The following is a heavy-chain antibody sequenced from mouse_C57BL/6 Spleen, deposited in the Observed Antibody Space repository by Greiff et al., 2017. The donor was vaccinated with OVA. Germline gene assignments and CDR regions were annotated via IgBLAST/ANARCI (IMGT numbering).Heavy chain of an antibody. V-gene: IGHV1-42*01. Sequence: EVKLMESGPELVKPGASVQISCKASGYSFTGYYMNWVKQSPEKSLEWIGEINPSTGGTTYNQKFKAKATLTVDKSSSTAYMQLKRLTSEDSAVYSCASYSKYEDYAMDYWGQGTSVTVSS. CDR1: GYSFTGYY. CDR3: ASYSKYEDYAMDY. CDR2: INPSTGGT. D-gene: IGHD2-5*01. J-gene: IGHJ4*01.